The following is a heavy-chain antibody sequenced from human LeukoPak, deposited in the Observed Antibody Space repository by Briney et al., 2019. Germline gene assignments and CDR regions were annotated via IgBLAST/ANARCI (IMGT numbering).Heavy chain of an antibody. J-gene: IGHJ3*02. CDR1: GFTFSSYS. Sequence: GGSLRLSCAASGFTFSSYSMNWVRQAPGKGLEWVSSISSSSSYIYYADSVKGRFTISRDNAMNSLYLQMNSLRAEDTAVYYCARAAPGPRRSEAFDIWGQGTMVTVSS. CDR2: ISSSSSYI. D-gene: IGHD1-14*01. V-gene: IGHV3-21*01. CDR3: ARAAPGPRRSEAFDI.